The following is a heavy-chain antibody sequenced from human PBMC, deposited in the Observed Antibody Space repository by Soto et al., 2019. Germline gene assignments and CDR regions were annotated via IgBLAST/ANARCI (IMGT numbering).Heavy chain of an antibody. CDR2: VSSDGSNL. CDR3: AKNTGGNSYYFDF. Sequence: VGSLRLSCAASGFTFSYYGMHWVRQAPGKGLECVALVSSDGSNLFYADSMKGRFTISRDNSKNTLYLQMNSLRAEDTAVYYCAKNTGGNSYYFDFWGQGTLVSVSS. D-gene: IGHD2-21*01. J-gene: IGHJ4*02. CDR1: GFTFSYYG. V-gene: IGHV3-30*18.